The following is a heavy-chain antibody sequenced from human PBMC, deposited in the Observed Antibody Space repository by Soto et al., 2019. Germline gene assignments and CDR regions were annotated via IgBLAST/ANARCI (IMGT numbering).Heavy chain of an antibody. CDR3: ARDQGAGTPYYYYRLDV. D-gene: IGHD2-15*01. CDR1: GYTFTSYY. J-gene: IGHJ6*04. V-gene: IGHV1-46*01. Sequence: GASVKVSCKASGYTFTSYYMHWVRQAPGQGLEWMGIINPSGGSTSYAQKFQGRVTMTRDTSTSTVYMELSSLRSEDTAVYYCARDQGAGTPYYYYRLDVWGKGTTVTVYS. CDR2: INPSGGST.